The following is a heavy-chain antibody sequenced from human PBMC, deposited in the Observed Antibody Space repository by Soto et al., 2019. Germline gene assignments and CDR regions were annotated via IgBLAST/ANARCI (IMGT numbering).Heavy chain of an antibody. D-gene: IGHD1-26*01. J-gene: IGHJ4*02. V-gene: IGHV3-48*03. CDR2: ITSGGTT. Sequence: EVQLVESGGGLEQPGGSLRLSCTASGFTFSSYEMTWVRQAPGKGLEWISYITSGGTTYYADSAKGRFTISRDNAKNSLYLHLNSLTAEDTARYYCARVLYATWSSFDYWGQGTLVTVSS. CDR3: ARVLYATWSSFDY. CDR1: GFTFSSYE.